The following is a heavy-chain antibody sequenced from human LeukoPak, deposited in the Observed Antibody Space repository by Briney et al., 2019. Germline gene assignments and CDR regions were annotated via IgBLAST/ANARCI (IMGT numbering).Heavy chain of an antibody. V-gene: IGHV3-23*01. D-gene: IGHD1-26*01. CDR1: GFTFSSYA. J-gene: IGHJ4*02. CDR2: ISGSGGST. Sequence: GGSLRLSCAASGFTFSSYAMSWVRQAPGKGLERVSAISGSGGSTYYADSVKGRFTISRDNSKNTLYLQMNSLRAEDTAVYCCAKDLRIVGATRAFDYWGQGTLVTVSS. CDR3: AKDLRIVGATRAFDY.